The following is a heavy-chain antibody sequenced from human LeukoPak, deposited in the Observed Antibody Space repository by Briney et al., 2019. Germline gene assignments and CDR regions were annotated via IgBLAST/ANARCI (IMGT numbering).Heavy chain of an antibody. CDR2: INHSGST. Sequence: SETLSLTCAVYGGSFSGYYWSWIRQPPGKWLEWIGEINHSGSTNYNPSLKSRVTISVDTSKNQFSLKLSSVTAADTAVYYCARESGSYPSDSDYWGQGTLVTVSS. D-gene: IGHD1-26*01. CDR3: ARESGSYPSDSDY. J-gene: IGHJ4*02. CDR1: GGSFSGYY. V-gene: IGHV4-34*01.